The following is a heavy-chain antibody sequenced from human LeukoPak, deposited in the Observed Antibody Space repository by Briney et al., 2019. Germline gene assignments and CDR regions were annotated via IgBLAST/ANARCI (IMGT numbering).Heavy chain of an antibody. CDR3: AKDHAFWSGYYFDY. CDR1: GFIFSSYA. D-gene: IGHD3-3*01. J-gene: IGHJ4*02. Sequence: PGGSLRLSCAASGFIFSSYAMSWVRQAPGKGLEWVSTISGSGGSTYYADSVKGRFTISGDNSKNTLVLQMNSLRAEDTAVYYCAKDHAFWSGYYFDYWGQGTLVTVSS. V-gene: IGHV3-23*01. CDR2: ISGSGGST.